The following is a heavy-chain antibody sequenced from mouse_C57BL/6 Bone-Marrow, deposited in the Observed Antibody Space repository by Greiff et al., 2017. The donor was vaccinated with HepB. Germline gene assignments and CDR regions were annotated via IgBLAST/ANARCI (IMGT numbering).Heavy chain of an antibody. D-gene: IGHD2-4*01. Sequence: VQLQQSGPELVKPGASVKISCKASGYTFTDYYMNWVKQSPGKSLEWIGDINPNNGGTSYNQKFKGKATLTVDKSSSTAYMELRSLTSEDAAVYYCARDDYDYWGQGTTITVSA. V-gene: IGHV1-26*01. J-gene: IGHJ2*01. CDR3: ARDDYDY. CDR1: GYTFTDYY. CDR2: INPNNGGT.